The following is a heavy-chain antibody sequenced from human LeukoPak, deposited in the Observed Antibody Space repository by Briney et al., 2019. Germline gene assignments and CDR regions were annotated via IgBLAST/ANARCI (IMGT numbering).Heavy chain of an antibody. V-gene: IGHV3-23*01. CDR2: ITGNGANT. CDR1: GFTFSSYD. Sequence: GGSLRLSCAASGFTFSSYDMSWVRQAPGKGLEWVSAITGNGANTFYADSVKGRFTISRDNSKNTMYLQMNSLRAEDTALYYCARDRSGSYPNWFDPWGQGTLVTVSS. D-gene: IGHD3-10*01. J-gene: IGHJ5*02. CDR3: ARDRSGSYPNWFDP.